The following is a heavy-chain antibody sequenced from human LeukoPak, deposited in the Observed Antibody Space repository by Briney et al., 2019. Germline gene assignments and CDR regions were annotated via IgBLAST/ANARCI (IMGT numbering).Heavy chain of an antibody. Sequence: SETLSLTCTVSGYSISSGYYWGWIRQPPGKGLEWIGSIYHSGSTYYNPSLKSRVTISVDTSKNQFSLKLSSVTAADTAVYYCARGYCSGGSCYGGANWFDPWGQGTLVTVSS. V-gene: IGHV4-38-2*02. CDR3: ARGYCSGGSCYGGANWFDP. D-gene: IGHD2-15*01. J-gene: IGHJ5*02. CDR1: GYSISSGYY. CDR2: IYHSGST.